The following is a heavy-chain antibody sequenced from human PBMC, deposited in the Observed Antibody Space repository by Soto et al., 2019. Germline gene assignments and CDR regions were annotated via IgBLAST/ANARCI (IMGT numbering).Heavy chain of an antibody. Sequence: EVQLVESGGGLVQPGGSLRLSCEVSGFTFSIHAMNWVRQAPGKALEWVAYIHGTRSIIYYADSVKGRFTISRDNAKNSLFLQMDSLRDEDTAVYYCARDARNADYDYWGQGTLVTVSS. V-gene: IGHV3-48*02. J-gene: IGHJ4*02. D-gene: IGHD3-16*01. CDR1: GFTFSIHA. CDR3: ARDARNADYDY. CDR2: IHGTRSII.